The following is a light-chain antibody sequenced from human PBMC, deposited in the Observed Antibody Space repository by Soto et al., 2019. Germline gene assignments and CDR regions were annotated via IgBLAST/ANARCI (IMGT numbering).Light chain of an antibody. Sequence: DIQMTQSPSTLSASVGDTFSVTCLSSQSISSWLAWYQQKPGKAPKLLIYDASSLESGVPSRFSGSGSGTEFTLTISSLKPDDFATYYCQQYQSYSRTFGQGTKVDIK. CDR3: QQYQSYSRT. V-gene: IGKV1-5*01. J-gene: IGKJ1*01. CDR1: QSISSW. CDR2: DAS.